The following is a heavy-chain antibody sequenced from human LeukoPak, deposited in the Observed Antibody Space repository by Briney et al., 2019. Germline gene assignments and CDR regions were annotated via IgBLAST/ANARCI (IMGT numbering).Heavy chain of an antibody. V-gene: IGHV3-30-3*01. CDR1: GFTFSNYA. D-gene: IGHD2-2*01. CDR3: AKVRVLGYCSSTSCSWFDP. CDR2: ISYDGSNK. Sequence: PGGSLRLSCAASGFTFSNYAMHWVRQAPGKGLEWVAVISYDGSNKYYADSVKGRFTISRDNSKNTLYLQMNSLRAEDTAVYYCAKVRVLGYCSSTSCSWFDPWGQGTLVTVSS. J-gene: IGHJ5*02.